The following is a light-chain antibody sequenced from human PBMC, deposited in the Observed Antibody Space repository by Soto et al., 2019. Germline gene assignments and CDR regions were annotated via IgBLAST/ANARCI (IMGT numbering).Light chain of an antibody. CDR2: DVS. J-gene: IGLJ2*01. CDR3: RSYTSSSTVV. CDR1: SSDVGGYNY. V-gene: IGLV2-14*01. Sequence: QSALTQPASVFGSPGQSITISCTGTSSDVGGYNYVSWYQQHPGKAPKLMIYDVSNRPSGVSNRFSGSKSGNTASLTISGLQAEDEADYYCRSYTSSSTVVFGGGTKVTVL.